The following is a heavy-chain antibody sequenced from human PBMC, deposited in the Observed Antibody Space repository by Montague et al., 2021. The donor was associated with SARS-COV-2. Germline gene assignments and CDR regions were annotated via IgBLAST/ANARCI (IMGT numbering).Heavy chain of an antibody. CDR2: LSGSGGKT. D-gene: IGHD4-17*01. J-gene: IGHJ6*02. V-gene: IGHV3-23*01. CDR1: GFTFSHYA. Sequence: SLRLSCAASGFTFSHYAMTWVRQAPGKGPEWVSALSGSGGKTYYADSVKGRFTISRDNSKNTLYLQMKSLRADDTAIYYCAKGREWVTVNVDPPYYSYGMDVWGQGTTVTVSS. CDR3: AKGREWVTVNVDPPYYSYGMDV.